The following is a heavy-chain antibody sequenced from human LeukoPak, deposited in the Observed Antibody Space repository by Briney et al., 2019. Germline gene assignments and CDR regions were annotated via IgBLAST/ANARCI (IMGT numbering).Heavy chain of an antibody. CDR2: IYPGDSDT. D-gene: IGHD3-10*01. CDR1: GFTFTSYW. J-gene: IGHJ6*02. V-gene: IGHV5-51*01. Sequence: GGSLRLTCPASGFTFTSYWIGWVRQMPGKGLEWMGIIYPGDSDTRYSPAFQGQVTISADKSISTAYLQWSSLKASDTAMYYCARHHGSGSYRRYYGMDVWGQGTTVTVSS. CDR3: ARHHGSGSYRRYYGMDV.